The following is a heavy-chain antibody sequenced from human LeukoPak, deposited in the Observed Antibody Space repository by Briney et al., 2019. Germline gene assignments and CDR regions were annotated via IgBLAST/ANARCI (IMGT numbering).Heavy chain of an antibody. V-gene: IGHV3-9*01. CDR1: GFSFKDYG. Sequence: GGSLRLSCAATGFSFKDYGMHWVRQPPGKGLEWVSAINWNGGGTDYADSAKGRFTISRDNAKISLYLQLSSLRPEDTALYYCAKHLTATNTYIFFGLDVWGQGTSVTVSS. CDR2: INWNGGGT. CDR3: AKHLTATNTYIFFGLDV. D-gene: IGHD1-26*01. J-gene: IGHJ6*02.